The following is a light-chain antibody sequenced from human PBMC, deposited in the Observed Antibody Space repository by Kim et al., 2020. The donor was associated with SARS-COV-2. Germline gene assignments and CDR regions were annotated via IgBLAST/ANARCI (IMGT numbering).Light chain of an antibody. Sequence: STGESAPVSCRASRDVENHLAWYQQRPGQAPRLLIHGASTRVSDIPARFSGSGSGTYFTLTITSLQSEDFAVYYCQQYNDWPALTFGGGTKVDIK. V-gene: IGKV3-15*01. CDR3: QQYNDWPALT. CDR2: GAS. J-gene: IGKJ4*01. CDR1: RDVENH.